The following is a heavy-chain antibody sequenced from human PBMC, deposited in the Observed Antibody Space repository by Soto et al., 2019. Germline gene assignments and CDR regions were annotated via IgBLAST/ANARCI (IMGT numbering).Heavy chain of an antibody. Sequence: SETLSLTCTVSGGSISSYYWSWIRQPPGKGLEWIGYIYYSGSTNYNPSLKSRVTISVDTSKNQFSLKLSSVTAADTAVYYCARESRDGYNYGRESYGMDVWGQGTTVTV. CDR3: ARESRDGYNYGRESYGMDV. D-gene: IGHD5-12*01. CDR2: IYYSGST. J-gene: IGHJ6*02. CDR1: GGSISSYY. V-gene: IGHV4-59*01.